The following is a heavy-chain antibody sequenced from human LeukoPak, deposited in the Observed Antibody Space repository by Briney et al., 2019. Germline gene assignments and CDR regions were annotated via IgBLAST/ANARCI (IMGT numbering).Heavy chain of an antibody. CDR1: GSRFTSYW. Sequence: GESLKISCKGSGSRFTSYWIGWVRPMPGKGLEWMGIIYPGDSDTRYGPSFQDQVTISADKSISTAYLQWSSLKASDTAMYYCARLVGATTLDDAFDIWGQGTMVTVSS. V-gene: IGHV5-51*01. D-gene: IGHD1-26*01. J-gene: IGHJ3*02. CDR3: ARLVGATTLDDAFDI. CDR2: IYPGDSDT.